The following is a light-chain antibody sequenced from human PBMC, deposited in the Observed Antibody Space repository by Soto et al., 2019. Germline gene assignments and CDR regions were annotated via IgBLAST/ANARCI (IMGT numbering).Light chain of an antibody. J-gene: IGKJ3*01. Sequence: EIVMTQSPATLSVSPGERATLSCRASQSVSSNLAWYQQKPDQAPRLLIYGASTRATGIPARFSGSRSGTEFTLTISSLQSEDFAVYYCQQYNNWPLFGPGTKVDIK. CDR2: GAS. CDR3: QQYNNWPL. CDR1: QSVSSN. V-gene: IGKV3-15*01.